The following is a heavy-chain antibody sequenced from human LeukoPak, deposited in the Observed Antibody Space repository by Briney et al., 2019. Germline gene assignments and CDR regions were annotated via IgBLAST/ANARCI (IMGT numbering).Heavy chain of an antibody. CDR1: GFTFDDYG. CDR3: AKAPGGIVVVPAADY. Sequence: GGSLRLSCAASGFTFDDYGMHWVRQAPGKGLEWVSGISWNSGSIGYADSVKGRFTISRDNAKNSLYLQMNSLRAEDTALYYCAKAPGGIVVVPAADYWGQGTLVTVSS. V-gene: IGHV3-9*01. CDR2: ISWNSGSI. D-gene: IGHD3-22*01. J-gene: IGHJ4*02.